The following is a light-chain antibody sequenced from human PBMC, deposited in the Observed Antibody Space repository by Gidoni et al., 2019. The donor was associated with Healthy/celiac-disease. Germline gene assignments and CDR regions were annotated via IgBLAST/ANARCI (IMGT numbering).Light chain of an antibody. CDR3: QQYNNWPPIT. CDR2: GAS. V-gene: IGKV3-15*01. J-gene: IGKJ5*01. Sequence: EIVMTQSPATLSVSPRERATLSCRASQSVSSNLAWYQQKPGQAPRLLIDGASTRATGIPARVSGSGSGTEFTLTISSLQSEDFAVYYCQQYNNWPPITFGQXTRLEIK. CDR1: QSVSSN.